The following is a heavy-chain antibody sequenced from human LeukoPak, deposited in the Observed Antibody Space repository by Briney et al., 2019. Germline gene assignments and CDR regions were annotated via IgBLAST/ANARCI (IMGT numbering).Heavy chain of an antibody. D-gene: IGHD6-19*01. CDR3: GRGRGGWDGLDYYYGMDV. J-gene: IGHJ6*04. CDR1: GFTFSSYS. Sequence: GGSLRLSCAASGFTFSSYSMNWVRQAPGKGLEWVSSISSSSSYIYYADSVKGRFTISRDNAKNSLYLQMNSLRAEDTAVYYFGRGRGGWDGLDYYYGMDVWGKGTTVTVSS. V-gene: IGHV3-21*01. CDR2: ISSSSSYI.